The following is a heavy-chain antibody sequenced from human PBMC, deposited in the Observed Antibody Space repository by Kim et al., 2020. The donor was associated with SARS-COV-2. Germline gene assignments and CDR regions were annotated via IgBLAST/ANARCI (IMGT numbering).Heavy chain of an antibody. Sequence: SETLSLTCTVSGDSISSYYWSWIRQPPGKGLEWIGYIYYSGSTYYNPSLKSRVTISVDTSKNQFSLKLSSVTAADTAVYYCASLPHITHCSAAGCYSWGQGTLVTVSS. CDR3: ASLPHITHCSAAGCYS. CDR1: GDSISSYY. J-gene: IGHJ4*02. V-gene: IGHV4-59*08. CDR2: IYYSGST. D-gene: IGHD2-15*01.